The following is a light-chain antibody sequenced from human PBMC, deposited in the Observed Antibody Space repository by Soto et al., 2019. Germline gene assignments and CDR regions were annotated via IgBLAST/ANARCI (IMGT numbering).Light chain of an antibody. J-gene: IGLJ1*01. V-gene: IGLV1-40*02. CDR3: QSYDSSFYV. CDR2: GNS. Sequence: QSALTQPPSGTGAPGQRVTISCTKSSSNIGAGYDVHWYQQLPGTAPKLLIYGNSNRPSGVPDRFSGSKSGTSASLAITGLQAEDEADYYCQSYDSSFYVFGTGTKVTVL. CDR1: SSNIGAGYD.